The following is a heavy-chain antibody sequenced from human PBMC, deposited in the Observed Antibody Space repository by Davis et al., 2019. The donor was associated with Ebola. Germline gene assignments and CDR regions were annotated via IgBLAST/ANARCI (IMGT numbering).Heavy chain of an antibody. D-gene: IGHD6-19*01. CDR2: ISAYNGNT. CDR3: ARDRGYSSGWYSDY. J-gene: IGHJ4*02. CDR1: GYSFTSYW. Sequence: GGSLRLSCKGSGYSFTSYWISWVRQAPGQGLEWMGWISAYNGNTNYAQKLQGRVTMTTDTSTSTAYMELRSLRSDDTAVYYCARDRGYSSGWYSDYWGQGTLVTVSS. V-gene: IGHV1-18*04.